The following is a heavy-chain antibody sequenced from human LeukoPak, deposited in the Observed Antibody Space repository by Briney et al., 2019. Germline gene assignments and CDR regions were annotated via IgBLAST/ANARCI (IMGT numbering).Heavy chain of an antibody. Sequence: GGSLRLSCAVSRITLSNYGMSWVRQAPGKGLEWVAGISDSGANTKYADSVKGRFTISRDNAKNSLYLQMNSLRAEDTAVYYCARDGDGYGDYWGQGTLVTVSS. CDR2: ISDSGANT. CDR3: ARDGDGYGDY. J-gene: IGHJ4*02. D-gene: IGHD5-24*01. CDR1: RITLSNYG. V-gene: IGHV3-23*01.